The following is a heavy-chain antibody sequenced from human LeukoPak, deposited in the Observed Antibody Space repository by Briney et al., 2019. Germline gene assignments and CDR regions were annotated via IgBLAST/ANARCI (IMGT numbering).Heavy chain of an antibody. CDR2: IKNKTDGGTT. CDR1: GFTFSNAW. V-gene: IGHV3-15*01. J-gene: IGHJ4*02. D-gene: IGHD2-21*02. CDR3: TREAVTANGYFDY. Sequence: GGSLRLSCAASGFTFSNAWMTWVRQAPGKGLEWVGRIKNKTDGGTTAYAAPLKGRFTISRDDSKNTLYLKMNSVKTEDTALYYCTREAVTANGYFDYWGQGTLVIVSS.